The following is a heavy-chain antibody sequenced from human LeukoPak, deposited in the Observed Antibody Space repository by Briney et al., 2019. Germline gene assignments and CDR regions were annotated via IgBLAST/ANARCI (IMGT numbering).Heavy chain of an antibody. Sequence: ASVKVSCKASGYTFTGYYVHWVRQAPGQGLEWMGWINPNSGGTNYAQKFQGRVTMTRDTSISTAYMELSRLRSDDTAVYYCARAIVVVPAAPPEEAFDIWGQGTMVTVSS. D-gene: IGHD2-2*01. J-gene: IGHJ3*02. CDR2: INPNSGGT. V-gene: IGHV1-2*02. CDR1: GYTFTGYY. CDR3: ARAIVVVPAAPPEEAFDI.